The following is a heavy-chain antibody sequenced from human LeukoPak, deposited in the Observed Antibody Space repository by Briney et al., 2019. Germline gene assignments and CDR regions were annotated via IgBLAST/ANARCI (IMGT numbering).Heavy chain of an antibody. Sequence: ASVKVSCKASGYTFTSYYMHWVRQAPGQGLEWMGIINPSGGSTSYAQKFQGRVTMTRDMSTSTVYMELSSLRSEDTAVYYCARDSGLWLIHYYMDVWGKGTTVAVSS. J-gene: IGHJ6*03. CDR2: INPSGGST. D-gene: IGHD3-10*01. CDR1: GYTFTSYY. V-gene: IGHV1-46*01. CDR3: ARDSGLWLIHYYMDV.